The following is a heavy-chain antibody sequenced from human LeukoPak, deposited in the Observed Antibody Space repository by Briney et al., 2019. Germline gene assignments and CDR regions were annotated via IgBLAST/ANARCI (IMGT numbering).Heavy chain of an antibody. D-gene: IGHD3-22*01. Sequence: ASVKVSCKVSGYTLTELSMHWVRQAPGKGLEWMGGFDPEDGETIYAQKFQGRVTMTEDTSTDTAYMELSSLRSEDTAVYYCATNNPPGSGYYYFNAFDIWGQGTMVTVSS. CDR1: GYTLTELS. V-gene: IGHV1-24*01. CDR3: ATNNPPGSGYYYFNAFDI. J-gene: IGHJ3*02. CDR2: FDPEDGET.